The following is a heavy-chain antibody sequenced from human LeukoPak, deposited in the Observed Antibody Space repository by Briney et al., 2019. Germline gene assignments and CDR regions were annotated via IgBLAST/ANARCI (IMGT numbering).Heavy chain of an antibody. CDR2: IYTSGST. V-gene: IGHV4-4*07. CDR3: ARTTPEGGYSYPYGPDRMRAYYFDY. D-gene: IGHD5-18*01. CDR1: GGSISSYY. J-gene: IGHJ4*02. Sequence: PSETLSLTCTVSGGSISSYYWSWIRQPAGKGLEWIGRIYTSGSTNYNPSLKSRVTMSVDTSKNQFSLKLSSVTAADTAVYYCARTTPEGGYSYPYGPDRMRAYYFDYWGQGTLVTVSS.